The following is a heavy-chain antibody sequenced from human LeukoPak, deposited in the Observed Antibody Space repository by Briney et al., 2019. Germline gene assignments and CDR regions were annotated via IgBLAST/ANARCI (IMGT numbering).Heavy chain of an antibody. CDR2: IYWDDDK. CDR1: GGSIISYY. J-gene: IGHJ4*02. Sequence: TLSLTCTVSGGSIISYYWTWIRQPPGKGLEWLAFIYWDDDKRYNPSLKSRLTISKDTSKNQVVLTVTNMDPVDTATYFCAHRGSDFYGSGSYWAYWGQGTLVTVSS. D-gene: IGHD3-10*01. V-gene: IGHV2-5*08. CDR3: AHRGSDFYGSGSYWAY.